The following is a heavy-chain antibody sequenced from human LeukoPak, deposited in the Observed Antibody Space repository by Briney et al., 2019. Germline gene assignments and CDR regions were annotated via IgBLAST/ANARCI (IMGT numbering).Heavy chain of an antibody. D-gene: IGHD6-19*01. J-gene: IGHJ4*02. CDR3: ARDARTGIAVAGRFDY. CDR2: IYYSGST. Sequence: SETLSLTCTVSGGSISSSSYYWGWIRQPPGKGLEWIGSIYYSGSTYYNPSLKSRVTISVDTSKNQFSLKLSSVTAADTAVYYCARDARTGIAVAGRFDYWGQGTLVTVSS. CDR1: GGSISSSSYY. V-gene: IGHV4-39*07.